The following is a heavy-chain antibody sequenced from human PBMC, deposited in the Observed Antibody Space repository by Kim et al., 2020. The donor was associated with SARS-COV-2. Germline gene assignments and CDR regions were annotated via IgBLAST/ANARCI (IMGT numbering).Heavy chain of an antibody. Sequence: ASVKVSCKASGYTFTSYAMNWVRQAPGQGLEWMGWINTNTGNPTYAQGFTGRFVVSLDTSVSTAYLQISSLKAEDTAVYYCARGFRGSGSPVLDYGMDVWGQGTTVTVSS. D-gene: IGHD3-10*01. CDR3: ARGFRGSGSPVLDYGMDV. CDR2: INTNTGNP. CDR1: GYTFTSYA. J-gene: IGHJ6*02. V-gene: IGHV7-4-1*02.